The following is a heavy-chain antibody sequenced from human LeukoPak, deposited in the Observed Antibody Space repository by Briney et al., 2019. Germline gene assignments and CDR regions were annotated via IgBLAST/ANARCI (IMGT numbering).Heavy chain of an antibody. CDR3: ARQDYVWGSYRYHNWFDP. Sequence: ASVKVSCKASGYTFTSYGISWVRQAPGQGLEWMGWISAYNGNTNYAQELQGRVTMTTDTSTSTAYMELRSLRSDDTAVYYCARQDYVWGSYRYHNWFDPWGQGTLVTVSS. CDR2: ISAYNGNT. V-gene: IGHV1-18*01. D-gene: IGHD3-16*02. CDR1: GYTFTSYG. J-gene: IGHJ5*02.